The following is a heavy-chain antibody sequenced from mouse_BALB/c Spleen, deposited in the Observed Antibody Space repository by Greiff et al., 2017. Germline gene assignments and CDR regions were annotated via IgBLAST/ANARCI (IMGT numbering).Heavy chain of an antibody. CDR3: ARDLLPAWFAY. Sequence: VKLMESGGGLVKPGGSLKLSCAASGFTFSSYAMSWVRQTPEKRLEWVASISSGGSTYYPDSVKGRFTISRDNARNILYLQMSSLRSEDTAMYYCARDLLPAWFAYWGQGTLVTVSA. V-gene: IGHV5-6-5*01. CDR2: ISSGGST. J-gene: IGHJ3*01. CDR1: GFTFSSYA.